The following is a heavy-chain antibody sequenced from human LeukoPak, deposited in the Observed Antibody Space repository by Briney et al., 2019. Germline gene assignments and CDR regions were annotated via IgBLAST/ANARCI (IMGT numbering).Heavy chain of an antibody. Sequence: GASVKVSCKASGYTFTGYYMHWVRQAPGQGLEWMGRINPNSGGTNYAQKFQGRVTMTRDTSISTAYMELSSLRSEDTAVYYCARGRGIAARAPYYYYYGMDVWGQGTTVTVSS. D-gene: IGHD6-6*01. CDR1: GYTFTGYY. CDR2: INPNSGGT. J-gene: IGHJ6*02. V-gene: IGHV1-2*06. CDR3: ARGRGIAARAPYYYYYGMDV.